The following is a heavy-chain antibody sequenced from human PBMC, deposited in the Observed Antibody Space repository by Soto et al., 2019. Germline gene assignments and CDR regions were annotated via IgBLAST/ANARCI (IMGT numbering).Heavy chain of an antibody. J-gene: IGHJ4*02. V-gene: IGHV4-59*12. Sequence: PSETLSLTCTVSGGYINNYYWSWIRQPPGKELEWIGYIFYSGTTNYNPSLKSRVTISVHTSNSQFSLELSSVTAADTAVYYCARGLISGSHYSGGWYYFDSWGQGTQVTVSS. CDR1: GGYINNYY. D-gene: IGHD1-26*01. CDR3: ARGLISGSHYSGGWYYFDS. CDR2: IFYSGTT.